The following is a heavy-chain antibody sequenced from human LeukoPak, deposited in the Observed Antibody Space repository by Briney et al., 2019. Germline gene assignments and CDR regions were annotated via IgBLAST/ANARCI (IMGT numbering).Heavy chain of an antibody. CDR3: AGVLPPGGGTFDY. J-gene: IGHJ4*02. D-gene: IGHD3-16*01. V-gene: IGHV1-18*01. Sequence: ASVKVSCKGSGYTFTSYGISWVRQAPGQGLEWMGWIRGYNGDTNYAQKFQGRVTMTIDTSTSTAYMELRSLRSDETAVYYCAGVLPPGGGTFDYWGQGTLVTVSS. CDR1: GYTFTSYG. CDR2: IRGYNGDT.